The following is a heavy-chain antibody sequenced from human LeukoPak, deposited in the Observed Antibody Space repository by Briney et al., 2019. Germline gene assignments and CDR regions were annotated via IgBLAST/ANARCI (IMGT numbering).Heavy chain of an antibody. CDR3: ARAPFQAARPLPLDY. D-gene: IGHD6-6*01. Sequence: GGSLRLSCAASGFTFSSYSMNWVRQAPGKGLEWVSSISSSSSYIYYADSVKGRFTISRDNSKNTLYLQMNSLRAEDTAVYYCARAPFQAARPLPLDYWGQGTLVTVSS. CDR2: ISSSSSYI. CDR1: GFTFSSYS. J-gene: IGHJ4*02. V-gene: IGHV3-21*04.